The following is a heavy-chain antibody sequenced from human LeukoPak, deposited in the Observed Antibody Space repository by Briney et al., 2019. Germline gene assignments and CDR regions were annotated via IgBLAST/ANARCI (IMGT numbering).Heavy chain of an antibody. CDR2: VSESGGIT. CDR3: APRRNSYGHFDY. D-gene: IGHD5-18*01. J-gene: IGHJ4*02. V-gene: IGHV3-23*01. CDR1: GFTFTNYA. Sequence: GGSLRLSCAASGFTFTNYAMSWVRQAPGKGLDWVSAVSESGGITAYADSVKGRFTISRDNSKSTLFLQMNSLRAEGTAIYYCAPRRNSYGHFDYWGQGTPVTVSS.